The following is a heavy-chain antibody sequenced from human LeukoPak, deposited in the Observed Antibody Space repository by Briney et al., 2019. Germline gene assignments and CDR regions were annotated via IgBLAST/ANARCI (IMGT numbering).Heavy chain of an antibody. D-gene: IGHD6-19*01. J-gene: IGHJ4*02. CDR1: GGSISSGGYS. V-gene: IGHV4-30-2*01. CDR2: IYHSGST. CDR3: ARAASIAVAAYYFDY. Sequence: TLSLTCAVSGGSISSGGYSWSWIRQPPGKGLEWFGNIYHSGSTYYNPSLKSRVTISVDWSKNQFSLKLSSVTAGDTAVYYCARAASIAVAAYYFDYWGQGTLVTVSS.